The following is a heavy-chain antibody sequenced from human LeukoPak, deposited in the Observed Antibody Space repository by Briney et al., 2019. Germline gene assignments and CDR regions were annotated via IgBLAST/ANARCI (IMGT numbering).Heavy chain of an antibody. Sequence: ASVKVSYKASGYTFTGYYMHWVRQAPGQGLEWMGWINPNSGGTNYAQKFQGRVTMTRDTSIGTAYMELSRLRSDDTAVYYCARDRYSTNAFDIWGQGTMVTVSS. J-gene: IGHJ3*02. CDR2: INPNSGGT. CDR1: GYTFTGYY. CDR3: ARDRYSTNAFDI. V-gene: IGHV1-2*02. D-gene: IGHD6-13*01.